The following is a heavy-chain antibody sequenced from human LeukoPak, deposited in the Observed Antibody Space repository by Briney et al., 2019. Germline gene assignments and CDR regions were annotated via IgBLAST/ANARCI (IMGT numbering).Heavy chain of an antibody. CDR1: GGSISSGSYY. V-gene: IGHV4-61*02. D-gene: IGHD6-6*01. CDR3: AGVDSSSETDAFDI. CDR2: IYTSGST. J-gene: IGHJ3*02. Sequence: SETLSLTCTVSGGSISSGSYYWSWIRQPAGKGLEWIGRIYTSGSTNYNPSLKSRVTISVDTSKNQFSLKLSSVTAADTAVYYCAGVDSSSETDAFDIWGQGTMVTVFS.